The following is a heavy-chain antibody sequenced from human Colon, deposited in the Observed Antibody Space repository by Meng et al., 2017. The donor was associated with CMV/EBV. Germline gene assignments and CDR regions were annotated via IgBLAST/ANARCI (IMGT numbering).Heavy chain of an antibody. CDR1: GFIFSEHD. CDR2: ISISGSSI. J-gene: IGHJ2*01. Sequence: GGPLRLSCTASGFIFSEHDMNWVRQVPGKGPEWISYISISGSSIEYSDSVRGRFTISRDNAKNSLYLQMNSLRAEDTAVYYCARASYWYFDLWGRGTLVTVSS. CDR3: ARASYWYFDL. V-gene: IGHV3-48*03.